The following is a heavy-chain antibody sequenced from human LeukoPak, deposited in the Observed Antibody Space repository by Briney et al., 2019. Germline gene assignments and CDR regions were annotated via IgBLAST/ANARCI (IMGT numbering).Heavy chain of an antibody. J-gene: IGHJ4*02. CDR3: AREALDSSGRLFDY. CDR1: GGTFSSYA. D-gene: IGHD3-22*01. V-gene: IGHV1-69*05. CDR2: IILIFGTA. Sequence: SVKVSCKASGGTFSSYAISWVRQAPGQGLEWMGGIILIFGTANYAQKFQGRVTITTDESTSTAYMELSSLRSEDTAVYYCAREALDSSGRLFDYWGQGTLVTVSS.